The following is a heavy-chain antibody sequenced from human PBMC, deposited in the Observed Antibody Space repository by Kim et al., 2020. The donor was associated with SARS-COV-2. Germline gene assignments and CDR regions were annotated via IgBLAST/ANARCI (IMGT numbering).Heavy chain of an antibody. D-gene: IGHD3-10*01. CDR3: ARDPVDGFGHFDY. J-gene: IGHJ4*02. V-gene: IGHV4-59*01. Sequence: YNPTLTNRVTVSVDRSRNQFSLKLASVNAADTAVYFCARDPVDGFGHFDYWGQGTLVTVSS.